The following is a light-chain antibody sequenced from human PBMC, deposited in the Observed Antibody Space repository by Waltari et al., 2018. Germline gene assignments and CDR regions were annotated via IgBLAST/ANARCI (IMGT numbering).Light chain of an antibody. Sequence: DIQMTQSPSSLSASMVERVTIPCQASQDISNNLHWYQQKPGQAPKLLIYAASTLLIGVPSRFSGFGSETEFTLTITGLQPEDFATYYCQQSLDSPYTFGQGTRLEI. J-gene: IGKJ2*01. CDR2: AAS. CDR1: QDISNN. V-gene: IGKV1-39*01. CDR3: QQSLDSPYT.